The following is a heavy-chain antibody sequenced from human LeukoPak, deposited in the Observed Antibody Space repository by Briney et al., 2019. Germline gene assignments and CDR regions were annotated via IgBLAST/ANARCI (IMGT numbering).Heavy chain of an antibody. J-gene: IGHJ4*02. D-gene: IGHD1-14*01. V-gene: IGHV3-74*01. Sequence: GGSLRLSCAVSGFTFSRYWVHWVRQAPGKGLVWVSRINADGSSTSYADSVKGRFTVSRDNAKNTLYLQMNSLRAEDTALYYCAKRENHDFNYWGQGTLVTVSS. CDR3: AKRENHDFNY. CDR2: INADGSST. CDR1: GFTFSRYW.